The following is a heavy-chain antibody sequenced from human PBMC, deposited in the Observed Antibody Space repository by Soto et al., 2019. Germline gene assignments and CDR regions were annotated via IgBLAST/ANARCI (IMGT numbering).Heavy chain of an antibody. CDR3: ARVGAYFGPFHYFDY. CDR1: GFNFSLYT. D-gene: IGHD3-10*01. CDR2: ISRLSGRI. J-gene: IGHJ4*02. V-gene: IGHV3-21*06. Sequence: GGSLRLSCVASGFNFSLYTMNWVRQTPGGGLEWVSSISRLSGRIYYGDSVVGRLTVSRGNAANSLYLQMDSLRAEDTAISYRARVGAYFGPFHYFDYWGPGHPVPVSS.